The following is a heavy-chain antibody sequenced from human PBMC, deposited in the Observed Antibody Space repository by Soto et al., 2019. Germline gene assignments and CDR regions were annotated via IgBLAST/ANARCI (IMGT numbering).Heavy chain of an antibody. V-gene: IGHV1-69*13. CDR3: ARLHSHGTFGMDV. D-gene: IGHD5-18*01. CDR1: GGSFTYT. Sequence: GASVKVSCKASGGSFTYTLSWVRQAPGQGLEWMGGIIPIFGTTNYAQKFQGRVTITAAESTKTAYMELSNLGSDDTAVYYCARLHSHGTFGMDVWGQGTTVTVSS. J-gene: IGHJ6*02. CDR2: IIPIFGTT.